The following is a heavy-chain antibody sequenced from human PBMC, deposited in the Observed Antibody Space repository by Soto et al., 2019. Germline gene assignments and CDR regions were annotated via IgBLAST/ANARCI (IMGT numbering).Heavy chain of an antibody. V-gene: IGHV3-23*01. Sequence: QPVGSLRLSCAASGFTFSSYAMSWVRQAPGKGLEWVSAISGSGGSTYYADSVKGRFTISRDNSKNTLYLQMNSLRAEDTAVYYCAKNGIGWQLYYFDYWGQGTLVTVSS. CDR3: AKNGIGWQLYYFDY. CDR1: GFTFSSYA. D-gene: IGHD6-19*01. CDR2: ISGSGGST. J-gene: IGHJ4*02.